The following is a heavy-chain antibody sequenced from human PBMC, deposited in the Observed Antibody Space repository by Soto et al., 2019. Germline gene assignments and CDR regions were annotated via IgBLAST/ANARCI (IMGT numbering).Heavy chain of an antibody. V-gene: IGHV4-59*01. CDR1: GGSISSYY. CDR2: IYYSGST. Sequence: SETLSLSCTVSGGSISSYYWSWIRQPPGKGLEWIGYIYYSGSTNYNPSLKSRVTISVDTSKNQFSLKLSSVTAADTAVYYCARALSNYYMDVWGKGTTVTVSS. CDR3: ARALSNYYMDV. J-gene: IGHJ6*03.